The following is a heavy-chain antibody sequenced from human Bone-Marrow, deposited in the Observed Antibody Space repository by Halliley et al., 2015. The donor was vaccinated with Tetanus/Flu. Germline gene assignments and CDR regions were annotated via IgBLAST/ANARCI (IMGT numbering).Heavy chain of an antibody. D-gene: IGHD6-6*01. Sequence: WLGYIYFSGNPSYNPALESRVTISLVTSQKQFSLKLTSVTAADTAMYYCARAPYSSSSLDYFDYWGQGTLVTVSS. J-gene: IGHJ4*02. V-gene: IGHV4-31*02. CDR3: ARAPYSSSSLDYFDY. CDR2: IYFSGNP.